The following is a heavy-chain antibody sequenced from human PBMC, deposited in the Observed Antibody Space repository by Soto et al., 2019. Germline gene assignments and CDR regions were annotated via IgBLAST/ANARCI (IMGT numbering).Heavy chain of an antibody. Sequence: QVQLQESGPGLVKPSQTLSLTCTVSGGSISSGGYYWSWIRQHPGKGLEWIGYIYYSGSTYYNPSLNSRVTISVDTSKNQFSLKLSSVTAADTAVYYCAIFLAAAGTRQYYFDYWGQGTLVTVSS. CDR3: AIFLAAAGTRQYYFDY. D-gene: IGHD6-13*01. J-gene: IGHJ4*02. CDR2: IYYSGST. V-gene: IGHV4-31*03. CDR1: GGSISSGGYY.